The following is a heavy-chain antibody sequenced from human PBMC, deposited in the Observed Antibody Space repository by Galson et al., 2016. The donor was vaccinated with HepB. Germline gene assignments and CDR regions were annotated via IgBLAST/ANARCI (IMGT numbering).Heavy chain of an antibody. D-gene: IGHD6-19*01. CDR3: ARGRAPRIEVAGTRLGL. CDR2: IIPMFGTP. J-gene: IGHJ4*02. CDR1: GGAFSSYA. V-gene: IGHV1-69*13. Sequence: SVKVSCKASGGAFSSYAINWVRQAPGQGLEWMGGIIPMFGTPNYAQKFQGRVTVTADESTRTAYMDLSSLRSEDTAVYYCARGRAPRIEVAGTRLGLWGQGTLVTVSS.